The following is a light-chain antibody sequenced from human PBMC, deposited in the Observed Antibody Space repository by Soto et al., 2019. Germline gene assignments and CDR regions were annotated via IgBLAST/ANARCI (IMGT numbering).Light chain of an antibody. CDR2: WAS. CDR1: QSVLYSSNNKNY. V-gene: IGKV4-1*01. J-gene: IGKJ5*01. CDR3: QQYYSTPIT. Sequence: DIVMTQSPGSLAVSLGERATINCKSSQSVLYSSNNKNYLAWYQQKPGQPPKLLIYWASTRESGVPDRFSGSGSGTDFTLTISSLQAEDVAVYYCQQYYSTPITFGRGTRLEIK.